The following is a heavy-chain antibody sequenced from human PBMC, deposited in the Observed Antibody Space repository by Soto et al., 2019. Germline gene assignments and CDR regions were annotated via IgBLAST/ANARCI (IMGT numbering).Heavy chain of an antibody. CDR3: ARAAQSNYDYGDYWMAPYYYYYYMDV. Sequence: PGGSLRLSCAASGFTFSSYGMHWVRQAPGKGLEWVAVIWYDGSNKYYADSVKGRFTISRDNSKNTLYLQMNSLRAEDTAVYYCARAAQSNYDYGDYWMAPYYYYYYMDVWGKGTTVTVSS. D-gene: IGHD4-17*01. V-gene: IGHV3-33*01. CDR1: GFTFSSYG. CDR2: IWYDGSNK. J-gene: IGHJ6*03.